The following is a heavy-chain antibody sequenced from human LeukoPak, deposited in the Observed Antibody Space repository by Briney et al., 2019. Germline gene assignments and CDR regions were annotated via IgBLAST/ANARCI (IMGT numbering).Heavy chain of an antibody. J-gene: IGHJ4*02. V-gene: IGHV3-33*01. Sequence: GGSLRLSCAASGFTFSSYGMHWVRQAPGKGLEWVAVIWYEGSNKYYADSVKGRFTISRDNSKNTLYLQMNSLRAEDTAVYYCARLGLAYCGADCYSTEGYYFDYWSQGTLVTVFS. CDR3: ARLGLAYCGADCYSTEGYYFDY. D-gene: IGHD2-21*01. CDR2: IWYEGSNK. CDR1: GFTFSSYG.